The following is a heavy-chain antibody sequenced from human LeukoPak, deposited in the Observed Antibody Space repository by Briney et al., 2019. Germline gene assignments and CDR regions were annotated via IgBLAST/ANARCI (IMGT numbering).Heavy chain of an antibody. CDR2: INPDNGNT. J-gene: IGHJ4*02. Sequence: SVKVSCKASGYTFTSYGISWVRQAPGQGLEWMGWINPDNGNTHYTQKFQGRVTLTTDTSTSTANMELRSLRSDDTAVYYCARDDVASYAKVWGQGTLVTVSS. CDR1: GYTFTSYG. V-gene: IGHV1-18*01. D-gene: IGHD3-10*01. CDR3: ARDDVASYAKV.